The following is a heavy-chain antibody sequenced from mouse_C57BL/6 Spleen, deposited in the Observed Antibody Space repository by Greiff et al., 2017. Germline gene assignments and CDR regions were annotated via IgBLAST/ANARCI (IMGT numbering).Heavy chain of an antibody. CDR1: GYTFTSYW. D-gene: IGHD2-3*01. Sequence: QVQLKQPGAELVKPGASVKLSCKASGYTFTSYWMHWVKQRPGQGLEWIGMIHPNSGSTNYNEKFKSKATLTVDKSSSTAYMQLSSLTSEDSAVYYCARPFYDGYHDYWGQGTTRTVSS. J-gene: IGHJ2*01. CDR2: IHPNSGST. CDR3: ARPFYDGYHDY. V-gene: IGHV1-64*01.